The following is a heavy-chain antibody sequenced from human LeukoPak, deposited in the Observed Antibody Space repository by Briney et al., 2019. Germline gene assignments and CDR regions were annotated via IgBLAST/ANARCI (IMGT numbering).Heavy chain of an antibody. CDR1: GFTFDDYG. J-gene: IGHJ5*02. Sequence: GGSLRLSCAASGFTFDDYGMSWVRQAPGKGLEWVSGINWNGGSTGYADSVKGRFTISRDNAKNSLYLQMNSLRAEDTALYHCARDLGQWGVVPAANNWFDPWGQGTLVTVSS. V-gene: IGHV3-20*01. CDR2: INWNGGST. D-gene: IGHD2-2*01. CDR3: ARDLGQWGVVPAANNWFDP.